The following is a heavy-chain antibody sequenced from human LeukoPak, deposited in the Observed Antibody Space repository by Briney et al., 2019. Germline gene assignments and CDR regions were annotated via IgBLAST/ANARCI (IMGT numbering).Heavy chain of an antibody. Sequence: ASVKVSCKTSGYTFTSYYVSWVRQAPGQGLEWMGWISGYNAKTKYVQKFQGRITMTIDTSTTTAYMELRSLTSDDTAVYYCARVRDYYASSDYSDYWGQGTLVTVSS. J-gene: IGHJ4*02. D-gene: IGHD3-22*01. CDR1: GYTFTSYY. CDR2: ISGYNAKT. CDR3: ARVRDYYASSDYSDY. V-gene: IGHV1-18*04.